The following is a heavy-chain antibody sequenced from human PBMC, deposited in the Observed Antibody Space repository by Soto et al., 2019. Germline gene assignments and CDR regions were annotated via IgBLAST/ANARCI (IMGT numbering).Heavy chain of an antibody. V-gene: IGHV3-30*02. J-gene: IGHJ4*02. CDR2: ISYDGSDI. CDR3: AQPRERYSGIDN. D-gene: IGHD1-1*01. Sequence: GGSLRLSCVGSGFIFSNYGMHWVRQAPGKGLEWVAFISYDGSDILCADSVKGRFTISRDSSKSTLFLQMNSLRPEDTGVYYCAQPRERYSGIDNWGQGTLVTVSS. CDR1: GFIFSNYG.